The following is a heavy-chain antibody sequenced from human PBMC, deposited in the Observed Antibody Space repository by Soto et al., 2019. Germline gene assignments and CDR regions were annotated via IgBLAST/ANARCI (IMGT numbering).Heavy chain of an antibody. Sequence: QVQLVQSGAEVKKPGSSVKVSCKASGGAFSSYAISWVRQAPGQGLEWMGGIIPIFGTANYAQKFQGRVTITADESTSTAYMERSSLRSEDTAVYYCARGRAAGITTIYGMDVWGQGTTVTVAS. D-gene: IGHD3-22*01. CDR1: GGAFSSYA. V-gene: IGHV1-69*01. CDR3: ARGRAAGITTIYGMDV. J-gene: IGHJ6*02. CDR2: IIPIFGTA.